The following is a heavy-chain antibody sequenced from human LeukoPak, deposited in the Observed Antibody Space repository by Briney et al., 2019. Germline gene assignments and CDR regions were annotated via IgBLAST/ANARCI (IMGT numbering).Heavy chain of an antibody. J-gene: IGHJ4*02. CDR1: GGTFSSYA. CDR2: IIPIFGTA. V-gene: IGHV1-69*13. Sequence: ASVKVSCKASGGTFSSYAISWVRQAPGQGLEWMGGIIPIFGTANYAQKFQGRVTITADESTSTAYMELSSLRSEDTAVYYCAVRIAAAGPDYWGQGTLVTVSS. CDR3: AVRIAAAGPDY. D-gene: IGHD6-13*01.